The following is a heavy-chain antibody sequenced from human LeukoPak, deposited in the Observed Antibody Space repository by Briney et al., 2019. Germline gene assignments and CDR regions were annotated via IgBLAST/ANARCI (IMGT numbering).Heavy chain of an antibody. CDR2: IWCDGSNK. D-gene: IGHD2-15*01. CDR3: ARDPYPDIVVVVAATPDY. Sequence: GGSLRLSCAASGFTFSSYGMHWVRQAPGKGLEWVAVIWCDGSNKYYADSVKGRFTISRDNSKNTLYLQMNSLRAEDTAVYYCARDPYPDIVVVVAATPDYWGQGTLVTVSS. V-gene: IGHV3-33*01. J-gene: IGHJ4*02. CDR1: GFTFSSYG.